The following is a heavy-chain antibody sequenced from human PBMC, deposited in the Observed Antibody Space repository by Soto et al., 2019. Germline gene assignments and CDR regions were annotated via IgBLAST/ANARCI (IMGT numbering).Heavy chain of an antibody. CDR1: GGSISSYF. D-gene: IGHD6-13*01. Sequence: SETLSLTCTVSGGSISSYFYIWVRQPPGKGLEWIGSVYYTGTTDYNPSLKSRVTISVDTSKTQFSLNLRSVTAADTAAYYCARDLAAVPRAFDYWGRGTLVTVSS. V-gene: IGHV4-59*01. CDR3: ARDLAAVPRAFDY. J-gene: IGHJ4*02. CDR2: VYYTGTT.